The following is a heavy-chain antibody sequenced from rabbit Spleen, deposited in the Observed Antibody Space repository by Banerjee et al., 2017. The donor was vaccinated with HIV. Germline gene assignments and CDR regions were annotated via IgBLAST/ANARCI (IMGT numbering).Heavy chain of an antibody. D-gene: IGHD6-1*01. V-gene: IGHV1S40*01. CDR3: ARGAAYFDFAYDL. J-gene: IGHJ4*01. CDR1: GFSFSSTYD. CDR2: FYTGDGTT. Sequence: QSLEESGGGLVKPGASLTLTCTASGFSFSSTYDMCWVRQAPGKGLDWIACFYTGDGTTYYANWAKGRFTISKTSSTTVTLQMTSLTAADTATYFCARGAAYFDFAYDLWGPGTLVTVS.